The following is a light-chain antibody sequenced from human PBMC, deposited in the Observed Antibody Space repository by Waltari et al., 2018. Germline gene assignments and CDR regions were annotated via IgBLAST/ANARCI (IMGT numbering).Light chain of an antibody. Sequence: IVLTQSPGTLSLSPGERATLSCRASQSVSTIPLAWYQQNAGQAPRLLIYSASNRAPGIPDRFSGSGSGTDFALTISSLEPEDSAMYYCQQYDVAVVTFGGGTKVEIK. J-gene: IGKJ4*01. V-gene: IGKV3-20*01. CDR2: SAS. CDR3: QQYDVAVVT. CDR1: QSVSTIP.